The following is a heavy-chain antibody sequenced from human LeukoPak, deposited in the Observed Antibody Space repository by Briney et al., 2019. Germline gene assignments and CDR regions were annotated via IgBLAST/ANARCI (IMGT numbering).Heavy chain of an antibody. Sequence: SETLSLTCTVSGGSISSYYWNWIRQPAGKGLEWIGRIYSIGSTNYNPSLKSRVTMSVDTSKNQFSLKLSSVTAADTAVYYCARDANGHNFYDYWGQGTLVTVSS. V-gene: IGHV4-4*07. CDR3: ARDANGHNFYDY. CDR2: IYSIGST. J-gene: IGHJ4*02. D-gene: IGHD5-24*01. CDR1: GGSISSYY.